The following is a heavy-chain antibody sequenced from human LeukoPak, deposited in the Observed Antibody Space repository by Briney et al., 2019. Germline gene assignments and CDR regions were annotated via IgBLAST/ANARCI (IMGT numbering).Heavy chain of an antibody. Sequence: GGSLRLSCAAPGITFSNYNMNWVRQAPGKGLEWISSITSSSSYTFYADSVKGRFTISRDNAKNSLYLQMNSLRVEDTALYYCARDLYSSSWYFVSPGGYWGQGTLVTVSS. CDR1: GITFSNYN. CDR3: ARDLYSSSWYFVSPGGY. CDR2: ITSSSSYT. J-gene: IGHJ4*02. D-gene: IGHD6-13*01. V-gene: IGHV3-21*04.